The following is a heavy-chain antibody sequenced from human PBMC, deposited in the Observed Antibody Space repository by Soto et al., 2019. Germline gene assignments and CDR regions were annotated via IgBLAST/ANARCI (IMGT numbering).Heavy chain of an antibody. CDR3: ATGYATTWFQYGLDV. J-gene: IGHJ6*02. V-gene: IGHV3-30-3*01. D-gene: IGHD3-9*01. CDR1: GLTFDIFA. CDR2: ISFDGSSA. Sequence: QVQLVESGGGVVQPGMFPRLSCAASGLTFDIFAMHWVRQAPGKGLEWVAVISFDGSSAHYADSVEGRFTISRDNSKSTVYLQMDSARPEDTAVYYCATGYATTWFQYGLDVWGQGTSVIVFS.